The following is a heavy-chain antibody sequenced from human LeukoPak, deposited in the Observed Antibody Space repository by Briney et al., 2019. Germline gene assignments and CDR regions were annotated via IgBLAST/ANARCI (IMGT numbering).Heavy chain of an antibody. D-gene: IGHD6-19*01. V-gene: IGHV4-39*01. Sequence: PSETLSLTCTVSGGSISSSSYYWGWIRQPTGKGLEWVGSIYYSGSTYYNPSLKSRVTISVDTSKNQFSLKLSSVTAADTAVYYCARHGGLSSGWFPGFDYWGQGTLVTVSS. CDR3: ARHGGLSSGWFPGFDY. CDR1: GGSISSSSYY. J-gene: IGHJ4*02. CDR2: IYYSGST.